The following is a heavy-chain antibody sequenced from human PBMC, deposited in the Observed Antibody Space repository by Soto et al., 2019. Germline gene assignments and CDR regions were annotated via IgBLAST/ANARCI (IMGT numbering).Heavy chain of an antibody. CDR2: GSHTGST. D-gene: IGHD1-26*01. V-gene: IGHV4-61*08. CDR3: ARVGAYNWFDP. Sequence: PSETLSLTCSVSGASINTGGFYWSWVRQFPGKGLDWIGYGSHTGSTNYNPSLKSRVTISVDTSQNQFSLKLSSVTAADTAVYYCARVGAYNWFDPWGQGTLVTVSS. CDR1: GASINTGGFY. J-gene: IGHJ5*02.